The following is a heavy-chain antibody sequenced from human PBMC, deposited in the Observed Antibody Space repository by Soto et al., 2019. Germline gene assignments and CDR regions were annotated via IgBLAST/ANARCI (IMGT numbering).Heavy chain of an antibody. CDR1: GGSISSSSYY. J-gene: IGHJ4*02. CDR3: ARTTAVPNTLRSRYFFDY. Sequence: SETLSLTCTVSGGSISSSSYYWSWIRQPPGKRLEWIGYVYYSGTTNYNPSLKSRVTISVDLSKNQFSLRLSSVTTADTALYYCARTTAVPNTLRSRYFFDYWGQGTLVTVSS. CDR2: VYYSGTT. D-gene: IGHD4-17*01. V-gene: IGHV4-61*01.